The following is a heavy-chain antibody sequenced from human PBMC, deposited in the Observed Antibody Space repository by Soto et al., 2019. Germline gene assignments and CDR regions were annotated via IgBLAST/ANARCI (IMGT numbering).Heavy chain of an antibody. D-gene: IGHD3-22*01. V-gene: IGHV3-30-3*01. CDR1: GFTFSKYA. Sequence: PGGSLRLSCAASGFTFSKYAMHWVRQARGTGLGWVAVISNDGSNPYYADSVKGRFTISRDNSKNTLYLQMNSLREEDTAVYYCARTGYDRSGYFVEYYFDYWGQGTLVTVSS. CDR3: ARTGYDRSGYFVEYYFDY. J-gene: IGHJ4*02. CDR2: ISNDGSNP.